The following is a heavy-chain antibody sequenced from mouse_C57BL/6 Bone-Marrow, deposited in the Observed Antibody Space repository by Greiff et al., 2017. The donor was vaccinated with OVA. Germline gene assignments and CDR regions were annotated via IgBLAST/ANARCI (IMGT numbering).Heavy chain of an antibody. V-gene: IGHV1-26*01. Sequence: VQLQQSGPELVKPGASVKISCKASGYTFTDYYMNWVKQSHGKSLEWIGDINPNNGGTSYNQKFKGKATLTVDKSSSTAYMELRSLTSEDSAVYYCARLPIYRGQGTTLTVSS. CDR3: ARLPIY. CDR2: INPNNGGT. J-gene: IGHJ2*01. CDR1: GYTFTDYY.